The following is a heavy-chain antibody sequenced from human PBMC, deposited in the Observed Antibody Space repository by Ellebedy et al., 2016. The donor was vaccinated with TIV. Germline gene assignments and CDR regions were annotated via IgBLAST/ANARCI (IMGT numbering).Heavy chain of an antibody. CDR3: AKEKWPINRSRSGGLDY. J-gene: IGHJ4*02. Sequence: PGGSLRLSCAASGFTFSSYAMSWVRQAPGKGLEWVSGISGSGESTYYADSVRGRVTISRDNSKNTLYLQMNSLRAEDTAVYYCAKEKWPINRSRSGGLDYWGQGTLVTVSS. V-gene: IGHV3-23*01. D-gene: IGHD3-10*01. CDR1: GFTFSSYA. CDR2: ISGSGEST.